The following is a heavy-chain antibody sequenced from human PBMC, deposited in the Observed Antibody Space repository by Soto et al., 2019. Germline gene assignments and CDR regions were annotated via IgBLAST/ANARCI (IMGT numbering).Heavy chain of an antibody. Sequence: EVHLLESGGGLVQPGGSLRLSCAASGFTFSSNVMSWVRQAPGKGLEWVSAISGSADHTYYPDSVKGRFSISRDNSXSXPYLQMNSLRAEDTAIYYCAKGAYYDFWSGYSAFDCWGQGTLVTVSS. V-gene: IGHV3-23*01. D-gene: IGHD3-3*01. J-gene: IGHJ4*02. CDR2: ISGSADHT. CDR3: AKGAYYDFWSGYSAFDC. CDR1: GFTFSSNV.